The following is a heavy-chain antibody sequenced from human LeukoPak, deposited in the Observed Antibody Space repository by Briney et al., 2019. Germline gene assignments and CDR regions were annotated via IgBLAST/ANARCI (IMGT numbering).Heavy chain of an antibody. CDR3: ARAAAGTNSWYYFDY. CDR1: GDSISSGDNY. D-gene: IGHD6-19*01. V-gene: IGHV4-30-4*01. J-gene: IGHJ4*02. Sequence: SETLSLTCTVSGDSISSGDNYWSWIRQPPGKGLEWIGYIHYSGSTYYNPSLKSRVTISGDMSKNQFSLTLNSLTAADSAMYYCARAAAGTNSWYYFDYWGQGTLVTVSS. CDR2: IHYSGST.